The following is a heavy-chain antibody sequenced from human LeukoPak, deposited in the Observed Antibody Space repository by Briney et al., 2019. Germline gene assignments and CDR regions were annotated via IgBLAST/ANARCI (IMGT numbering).Heavy chain of an antibody. J-gene: IGHJ5*02. CDR3: ARERSSSGSYNWFDP. CDR1: GYTFTSYA. Sequence: ASVKVSCKASGYTFTSYAMHWVRQAPGQRLEWMGWINAGNGNTKYSQKFQGRVTITRDTSASTAYMELSSLRSEDTAVYYCARERSSSGSYNWFDPWGQGTLVTVSS. D-gene: IGHD6-19*01. CDR2: INAGNGNT. V-gene: IGHV1-3*01.